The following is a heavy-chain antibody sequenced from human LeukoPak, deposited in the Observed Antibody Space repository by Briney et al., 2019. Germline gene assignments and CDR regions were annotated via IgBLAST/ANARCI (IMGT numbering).Heavy chain of an antibody. Sequence: ASVKVSCKASGHTSTTYAIHWVRQAPGQGLEWMGWINAGNGNIKYSQKLQGRVTITADESTSTAYMELSSLRSEDTAVYYCARDRASYCGGDCSYDAFDIWGQGTMVTVSS. J-gene: IGHJ3*02. D-gene: IGHD2-21*02. CDR1: GHTSTTYA. CDR2: INAGNGNI. V-gene: IGHV1-3*01. CDR3: ARDRASYCGGDCSYDAFDI.